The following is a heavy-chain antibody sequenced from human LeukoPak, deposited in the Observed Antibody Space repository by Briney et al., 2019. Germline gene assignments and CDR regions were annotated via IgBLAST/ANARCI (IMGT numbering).Heavy chain of an antibody. V-gene: IGHV4-34*01. J-gene: IGHJ4*02. D-gene: IGHD3-10*01. CDR3: ARHVWFGDHYFDY. CDR2: INHSGGT. CDR1: GGSFSDYH. Sequence: SETLSLTCAVYGGSFSDYHWSWIRQPPGKGLEWIGEINHSGGTNYNPSLKSRVTISVDTSKNQFSLKLSSVTAADTAVYYCARHVWFGDHYFDYWGQGTLVTVSS.